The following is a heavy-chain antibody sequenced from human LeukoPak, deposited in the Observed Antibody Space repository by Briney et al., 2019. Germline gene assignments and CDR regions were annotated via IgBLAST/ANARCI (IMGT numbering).Heavy chain of an antibody. Sequence: WETPSLTCTVSGGSISSSSYYWGWIRQPPGKGLEWIGSIYYSGSTYYNPSLKSRVTISVDTSKNQFSLKLSSVTAADTAVYYCAVLMTGSYYMDVWGKGTTVTVSS. CDR1: GGSISSSSYY. J-gene: IGHJ6*03. CDR3: AVLMTGSYYMDV. D-gene: IGHD3-9*01. CDR2: IYYSGST. V-gene: IGHV4-39*05.